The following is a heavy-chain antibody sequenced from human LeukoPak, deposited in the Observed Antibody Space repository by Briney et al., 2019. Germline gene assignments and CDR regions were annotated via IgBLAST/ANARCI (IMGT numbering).Heavy chain of an antibody. J-gene: IGHJ4*02. CDR1: GFTFSSYA. CDR2: ISGSGGST. V-gene: IGHV3-23*01. Sequence: GGSLRLSCAASGFTFSSYAMSWVRQAPGKGLEWVSAISGSGGSTYYADSVKGRFTISRDNSKNTLYPQMNSLRAEDTAVYYCAKSHILTGYYIYWGQGTLVTVSS. CDR3: AKSHILTGYYIY. D-gene: IGHD3-9*01.